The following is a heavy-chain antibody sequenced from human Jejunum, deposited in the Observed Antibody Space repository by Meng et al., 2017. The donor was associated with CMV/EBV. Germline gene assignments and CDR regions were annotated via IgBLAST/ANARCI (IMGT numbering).Heavy chain of an antibody. CDR3: ARAFWSGPPYGGVAYYCVS. CDR1: TYW. Sequence: TYWMSWVRQAPGKGLEWVANIKHDGSQKNYVDSVKGRFTISRDNAKNSLYLHMDSLRAEDTAVYYCARAFWSGPPYGGVAYYCVSWGQGTLVTVSS. V-gene: IGHV3-7*01. J-gene: IGHJ4*02. CDR2: IKHDGSQK. D-gene: IGHD3-3*01.